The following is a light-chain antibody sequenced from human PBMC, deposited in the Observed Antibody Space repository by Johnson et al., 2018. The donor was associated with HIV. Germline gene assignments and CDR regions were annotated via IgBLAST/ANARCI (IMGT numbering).Light chain of an antibody. J-gene: IGLJ1*01. Sequence: QSVLTQPPSVSAAPGQKVTISCSGSSSNIGNNYVSWYQQLPGTAPKLLIYENNKRPSGIPDRFSGSKSGTSATLGITGLQTGDEADYFCGTWDSRLSIFVSGTGTKITV. CDR2: ENN. CDR3: GTWDSRLSIFV. V-gene: IGLV1-51*02. CDR1: SSNIGNNY.